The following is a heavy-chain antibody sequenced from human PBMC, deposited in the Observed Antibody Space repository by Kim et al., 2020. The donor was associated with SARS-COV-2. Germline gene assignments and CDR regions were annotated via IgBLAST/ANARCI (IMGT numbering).Heavy chain of an antibody. Sequence: YADSVKGRFTISRDNSKNTLYLQMNSLRAEDTAVYYCAKVTGYSSGWYYFDYWGQGTLVTVSS. CDR3: AKVTGYSSGWYYFDY. V-gene: IGHV3-23*01. J-gene: IGHJ4*02. D-gene: IGHD6-19*01.